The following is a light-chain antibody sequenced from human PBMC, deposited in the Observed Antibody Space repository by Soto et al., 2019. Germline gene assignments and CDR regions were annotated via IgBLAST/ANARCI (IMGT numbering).Light chain of an antibody. J-gene: IGLJ1*01. CDR3: QSYDISLHNYV. V-gene: IGLV1-40*01. CDR1: TSNIGAPYD. CDR2: GDN. Sequence: QSALTQPPSVSGAPGQRVSISCTGSTSNIGAPYDVHWYQHLPGTAPKLLIYGDNNRPSGVPDRFSGSKSGTSASLASTRLQAEDEADYYCQSYDISLHNYVFGTGTKVTVL.